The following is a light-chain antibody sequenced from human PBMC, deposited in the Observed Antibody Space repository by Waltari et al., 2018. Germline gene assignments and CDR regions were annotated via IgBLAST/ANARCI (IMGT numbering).Light chain of an antibody. Sequence: DIQMTQSPSSLSASVGDRVTITFRASQGISSWLAWYQQKPGKAPKFLIYKASIFQSGFPSRFIVSGAGTDFTLTISSLQPEDFATYYCQQYNSAPPTFGQGTKVEIK. V-gene: IGKV1D-16*01. CDR1: QGISSW. CDR3: QQYNSAPPT. CDR2: KAS. J-gene: IGKJ1*01.